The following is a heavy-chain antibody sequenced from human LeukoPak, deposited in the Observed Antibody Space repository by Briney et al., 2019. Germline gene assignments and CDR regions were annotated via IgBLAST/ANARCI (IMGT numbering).Heavy chain of an antibody. CDR3: ARQSFDIGGGGALYFDY. CDR2: IYHSGST. Sequence: SETLSLTCAVSGYSISSGYYWGWIRQPPGKGLEWIGSIYHSGSTYYNPSLKSRVTISVDTSKNQFSLKLSSVTAADTAVYYCARQSFDIGGGGALYFDYWGQGTLVTVSS. D-gene: IGHD2-15*01. V-gene: IGHV4-38-2*01. J-gene: IGHJ4*02. CDR1: GYSISSGYY.